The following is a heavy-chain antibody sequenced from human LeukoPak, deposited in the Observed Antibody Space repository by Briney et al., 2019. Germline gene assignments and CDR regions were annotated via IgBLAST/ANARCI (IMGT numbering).Heavy chain of an antibody. D-gene: IGHD3-10*01. Sequence: GASVKVSCKASGFSFTSYDINWVRQASGQGFEWMGWMNPNNGKTGYAQEFQGSVTMTRDTSISTAYMELRDLTSEDTAVYYCVRDGEGVGISVNYWFDPWGQGTLVTVSS. CDR3: VRDGEGVGISVNYWFDP. CDR1: GFSFTSYD. CDR2: MNPNNGKT. J-gene: IGHJ5*02. V-gene: IGHV1-8*01.